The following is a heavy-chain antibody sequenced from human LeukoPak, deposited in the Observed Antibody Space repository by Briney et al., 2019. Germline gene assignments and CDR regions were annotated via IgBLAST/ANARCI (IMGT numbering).Heavy chain of an antibody. J-gene: IGHJ5*02. Sequence: PSETLSLTCAVYGGPFSGYYWSWIRQPPGKGLEWIGEINHSGSTNYNPSLKSRVTISVDTSKNQFSLKLSSVTAADTAVYYCARGSDSSTFDPWGQGTLVTVSS. CDR1: GGPFSGYY. D-gene: IGHD6-13*01. CDR3: ARGSDSSTFDP. CDR2: INHSGST. V-gene: IGHV4-34*01.